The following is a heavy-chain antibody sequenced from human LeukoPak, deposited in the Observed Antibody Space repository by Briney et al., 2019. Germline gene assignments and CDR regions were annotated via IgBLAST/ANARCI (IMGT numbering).Heavy chain of an antibody. CDR3: ARGLGGATEFDY. D-gene: IGHD1-26*01. J-gene: IGHJ4*02. V-gene: IGHV3-21*01. CDR2: ISSSSSYI. CDR1: GFTFSSYS. Sequence: GGSLRLSCAASGFTFSSYSMNWVRQAPGKGLEWVSSISSSSSYIYYADSVKGRFTISRDNAKNSLYLQMNSLRAEDTAVYYCARGLGGATEFDYWGQGTLVTVSS.